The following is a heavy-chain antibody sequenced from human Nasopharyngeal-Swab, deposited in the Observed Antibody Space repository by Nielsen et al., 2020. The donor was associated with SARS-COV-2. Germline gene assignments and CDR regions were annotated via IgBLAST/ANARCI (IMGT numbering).Heavy chain of an antibody. CDR3: ARDLEGAEASDY. V-gene: IGHV1-69*13. D-gene: IGHD1-1*01. CDR2: ILPIVGTP. J-gene: IGHJ4*02. CDR1: GGPFSTYA. Sequence: SVKVSCKVSGGPFSTYAISWVRQAPGQGLEWMGGILPIVGTPNYSQKFQGRVTITADEATRTAYMELSILTSEDTAVYFCARDLEGAEASDYWGQGTLLTVSS.